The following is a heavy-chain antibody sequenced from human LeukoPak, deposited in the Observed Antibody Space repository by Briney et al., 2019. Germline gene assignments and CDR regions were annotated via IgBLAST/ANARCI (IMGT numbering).Heavy chain of an antibody. V-gene: IGHV3-21*01. CDR1: AFTLSTYA. D-gene: IGHD3-3*01. Sequence: PGGSLRLSCAASAFTLSTYAMSWVRQAPGKGLEWVSGISAGKGNTYYADSVKGRFTISRDNAKNSLYLQMNSLRAEDTAVYYCARDTAVYDFWSGYYTGYDAFDIWGQGTMVTVSS. CDR2: ISAGKGNT. CDR3: ARDTAVYDFWSGYYTGYDAFDI. J-gene: IGHJ3*02.